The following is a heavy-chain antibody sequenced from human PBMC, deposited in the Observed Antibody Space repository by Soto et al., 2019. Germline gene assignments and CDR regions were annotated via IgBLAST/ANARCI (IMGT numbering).Heavy chain of an antibody. CDR2: ISAYNGNT. J-gene: IGHJ4*02. CDR1: GXXXTSYX. Sequence: QVQLVQSGAEVKKPGASVKVSXXASGXXXTSYXISWVRQAPGXGLEWMGWISAYNGNTNYAQKLQGRVTMTTDTSTSTAYMELRSLRSDDTAVYYCARDLAVGLVDYWGQGTLVTVSS. CDR3: ARDLAVGLVDY. V-gene: IGHV1-18*01. D-gene: IGHD6-19*01.